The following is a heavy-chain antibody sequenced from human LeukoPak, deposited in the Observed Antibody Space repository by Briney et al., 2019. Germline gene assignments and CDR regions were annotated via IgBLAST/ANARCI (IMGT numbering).Heavy chain of an antibody. J-gene: IGHJ4*02. CDR2: IRYDGSNK. V-gene: IGHV3-30*02. CDR1: GFTFSSYG. CDR3: AKGIYCNSTSCYTNVFDY. Sequence: PGGSLRLSCAASGFTFSSYGMHWVRQAPGKGLEWVAFIRYDGSNKYYADSVKGRFSISRDNSKNTLYLQMNSLRAEDTAVYYCAKGIYCNSTSCYTNVFDYWGQGTLVTVSS. D-gene: IGHD2-2*02.